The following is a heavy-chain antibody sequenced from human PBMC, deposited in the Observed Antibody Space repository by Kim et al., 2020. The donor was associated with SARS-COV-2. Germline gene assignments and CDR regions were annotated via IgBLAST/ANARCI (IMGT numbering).Heavy chain of an antibody. CDR2: ISGSGGST. CDR1: GFTFSSYA. Sequence: GGSLRLSCVASGFTFSSYAMSWVRQAPGKGLEWVSAISGSGGSTYYADSVKGRFTISRDNSKNTLYLQMNSLRAEDTAVYYCAKLPTYYDILTGYYHFDYWGQGTLVTVSS. CDR3: AKLPTYYDILTGYYHFDY. D-gene: IGHD3-9*01. J-gene: IGHJ4*02. V-gene: IGHV3-23*01.